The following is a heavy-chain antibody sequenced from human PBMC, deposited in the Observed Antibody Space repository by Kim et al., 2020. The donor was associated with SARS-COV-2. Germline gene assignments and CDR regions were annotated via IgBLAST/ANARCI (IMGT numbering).Heavy chain of an antibody. J-gene: IGHJ4*02. Sequence: GGSLRLSCAASGFTFDDYAMHWVRQAPGKGLEWVSGISWNSGSIGYADSVKGRFTISRDNAKNSLYLQMNSLRAEDTALYYCAKGGRAAASYFDYWGQGT. D-gene: IGHD6-13*01. V-gene: IGHV3-9*01. CDR2: ISWNSGSI. CDR3: AKGGRAAASYFDY. CDR1: GFTFDDYA.